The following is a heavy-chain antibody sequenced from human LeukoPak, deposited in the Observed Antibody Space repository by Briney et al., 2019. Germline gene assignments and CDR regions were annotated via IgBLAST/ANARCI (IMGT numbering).Heavy chain of an antibody. CDR2: IKQDGSEK. D-gene: IGHD6-19*01. Sequence: GGSLRLSCAASGSTFSSYWMSWVRQAPGKGLEWVANIKQDGSEKYYVDSVKGRFTISRDNAENSLYLQMNSLRAEDTAVYYCARGRYSSGWYAYFDYWGQGTLVTVSS. CDR3: ARGRYSSGWYAYFDY. J-gene: IGHJ4*02. V-gene: IGHV3-7*03. CDR1: GSTFSSYW.